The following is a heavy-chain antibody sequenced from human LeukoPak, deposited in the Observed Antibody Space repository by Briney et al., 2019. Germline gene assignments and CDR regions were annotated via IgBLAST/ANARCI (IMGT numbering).Heavy chain of an antibody. J-gene: IGHJ4*02. CDR2: IYYSGST. Sequence: PSETLSLTCTVSGGSINSYYWSWVRQPPGKGLEWIGYIYYSGSTKYNPSLKSRVTMSVDTSKSQFSLKLSSVTAADTAVYYCAKDFQRSSWYYWGQGTLVTVSS. CDR3: AKDFQRSSWYY. D-gene: IGHD6-13*01. CDR1: GGSINSYY. V-gene: IGHV4-59*12.